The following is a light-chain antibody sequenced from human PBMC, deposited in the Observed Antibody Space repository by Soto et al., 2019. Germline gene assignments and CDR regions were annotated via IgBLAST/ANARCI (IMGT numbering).Light chain of an antibody. CDR3: QSYDSSLSGSV. CDR2: GNS. J-gene: IGLJ1*01. V-gene: IGLV1-40*01. CDR1: SSNIGAGYD. Sequence: QSVLTQPTSVSGAPGQRGTISCTGSSSNIGAGYDVHWYQQLPGTAPKLLIYGNSNRPSGVPDRFSGSKSGTSASLAITGLQAEDEADYYCQSYDSSLSGSVFGTGTKVTVL.